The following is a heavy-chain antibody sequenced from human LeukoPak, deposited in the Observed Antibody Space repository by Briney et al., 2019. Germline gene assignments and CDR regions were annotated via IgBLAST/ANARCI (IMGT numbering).Heavy chain of an antibody. CDR3: ARDSGGREPPLSPDY. V-gene: IGHV3-30-3*01. D-gene: IGHD1-26*01. CDR2: ISYDGSNK. Sequence: PGGSLRLSCAASGFTFSSYAMHWVRQAPGKGLEWVAVISYDGSNKYYADSVKGRFTISRDNSKNTLYLQMNSLRAEDTAVYYCARDSGGREPPLSPDYWGQGTLVTVSS. J-gene: IGHJ4*02. CDR1: GFTFSSYA.